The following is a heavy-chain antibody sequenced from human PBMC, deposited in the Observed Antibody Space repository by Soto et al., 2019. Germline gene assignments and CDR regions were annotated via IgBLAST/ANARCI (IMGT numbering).Heavy chain of an antibody. D-gene: IGHD6-19*01. CDR3: ARRSPWDSSGWYWYAFDI. Sequence: GESLKISCKGSGYSFTSYWIGWVRQMPGKGLEWMGIIYPGDSDTRYSPSFQGQVTIPADKSISTAYLQWSSLKASDTAMYYCARRSPWDSSGWYWYAFDIWGQGTMVTVSS. CDR1: GYSFTSYW. V-gene: IGHV5-51*01. CDR2: IYPGDSDT. J-gene: IGHJ3*02.